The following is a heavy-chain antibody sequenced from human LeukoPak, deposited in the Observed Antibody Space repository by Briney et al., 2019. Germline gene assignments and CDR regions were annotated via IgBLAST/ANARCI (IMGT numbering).Heavy chain of an antibody. CDR3: ARDQGGSYGFWSGYYVASGYYFDY. D-gene: IGHD3-3*01. J-gene: IGHJ4*02. V-gene: IGHV3-7*01. CDR1: GFTFSSYW. Sequence: RSGGSLRLSCAASGFTFSSYWMSWVRQAPGKGLEWVANIKQDGSEKYYVDSVKGRFTISRDNAKNSLYLQMNSLRAEDTAVYYCARDQGGSYGFWSGYYVASGYYFDYWGQGTLVTVSS. CDR2: IKQDGSEK.